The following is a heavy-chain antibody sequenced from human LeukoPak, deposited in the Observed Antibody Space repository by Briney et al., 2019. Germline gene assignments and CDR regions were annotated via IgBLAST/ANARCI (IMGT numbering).Heavy chain of an antibody. CDR1: GFTFSSYA. Sequence: GGSLRLSCAASGFTFSSYAMHWVRQAPGKGLEWVAVISYDGSNKYFADSVKGRFTISRDNSKNTLYLQMNSLRAEDTAVYYCAREKRGNYYFDYWGQGTLVTVSS. CDR3: AREKRGNYYFDY. CDR2: ISYDGSNK. J-gene: IGHJ4*02. D-gene: IGHD1-1*01. V-gene: IGHV3-30-3*01.